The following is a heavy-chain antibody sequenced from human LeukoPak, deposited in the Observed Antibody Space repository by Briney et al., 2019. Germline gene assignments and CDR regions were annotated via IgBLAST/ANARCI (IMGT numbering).Heavy chain of an antibody. CDR1: GVTFSDYV. CDR3: AKDGGNYYIDY. J-gene: IGHJ4*02. CDR2: ISHDGSTK. Sequence: AGGSLRLSCAASGVTFSDYVMHWVRRAPGKGLEWMAFISHDGSTKLYADSVRGRFTISRDNSKNTVFLQMNSLRPEDTAVYFCAKDGGNYYIDYWGQRTLVTVSS. V-gene: IGHV3-30*18. D-gene: IGHD4-23*01.